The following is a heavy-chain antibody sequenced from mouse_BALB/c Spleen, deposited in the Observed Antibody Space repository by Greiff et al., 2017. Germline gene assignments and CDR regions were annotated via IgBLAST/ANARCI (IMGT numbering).Heavy chain of an antibody. D-gene: IGHD2-14*01. J-gene: IGHJ4*01. CDR1: GYTFTSYW. Sequence: QVQLQQPGAELVKPGASVKLSCKASGYTFTSYWMHWVKQRPGQGLEWIGEINPSNGRTNYNEKFKSKATLTVDKSSSTAYMQLSSLTSEDSAVYYCARYDDDPYAMDYWGQGTSVTVSS. CDR3: ARYDDDPYAMDY. CDR2: INPSNGRT. V-gene: IGHV1S81*02.